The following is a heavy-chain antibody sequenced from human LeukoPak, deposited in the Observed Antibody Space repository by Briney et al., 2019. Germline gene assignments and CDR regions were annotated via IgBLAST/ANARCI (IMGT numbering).Heavy chain of an antibody. CDR3: ARIVAGIFDY. V-gene: IGHV2-70*04. J-gene: IGHJ4*02. D-gene: IGHD6-19*01. CDR2: IDWDDDK. CDR1: GFSLSTSGMR. Sequence: SGPTLVNPTQTLTLTCTFSGFSLSTSGMRVSWIRQPPGKALEWLARIDWDDDKFYSTSLKTRLTFSKDTSKNQVVLTMTNMDPVDTATYYCARIVAGIFDYWGQGTLVTVSS.